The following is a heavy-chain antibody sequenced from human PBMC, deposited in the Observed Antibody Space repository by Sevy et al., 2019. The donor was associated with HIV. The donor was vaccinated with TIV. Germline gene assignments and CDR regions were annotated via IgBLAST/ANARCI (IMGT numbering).Heavy chain of an antibody. Sequence: ASVKVSCKASGYTFTGYYMHWVRQAPGQGLEWMGWINPNSGGTNYAQKFQGRVTMTRDTSISTAYMELSRLRSDDTVVYYCARDKRAVGGVISYGMDVWGQGTTVTVSS. J-gene: IGHJ6*02. CDR1: GYTFTGYY. CDR3: ARDKRAVGGVISYGMDV. D-gene: IGHD3-10*01. V-gene: IGHV1-2*02. CDR2: INPNSGGT.